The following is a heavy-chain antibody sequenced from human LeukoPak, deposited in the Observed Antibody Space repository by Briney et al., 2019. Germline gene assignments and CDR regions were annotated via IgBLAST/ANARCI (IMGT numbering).Heavy chain of an antibody. Sequence: GGSLRLSCAASGFTFSSYSMNWVRQAPGKGLEWVSYISSSSSTIYYADSVKGRFTISRDNAKNSQYLQMNSLRAEDTAVYYCARDSYCSSTSCPLSYFDYWGQGTLVTVSS. J-gene: IGHJ4*02. CDR2: ISSSSSTI. V-gene: IGHV3-48*01. D-gene: IGHD2-2*01. CDR3: ARDSYCSSTSCPLSYFDY. CDR1: GFTFSSYS.